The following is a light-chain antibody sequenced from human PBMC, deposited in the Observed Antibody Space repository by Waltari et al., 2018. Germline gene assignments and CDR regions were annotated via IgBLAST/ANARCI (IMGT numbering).Light chain of an antibody. J-gene: IGLJ3*02. CDR1: SSDVGGYNY. V-gene: IGLV2-11*01. Sequence: QSALTQPRSVSGSPGQSVTISCTGTSSDVGGYNYVSWYQQHPGKAPKLMFYDVSKRPSGVPDRFSGSKSGTTASLTISGLQAEDEADYYCCSYAGSYTFGVFGGGTKLTVL. CDR3: CSYAGSYTFGV. CDR2: DVS.